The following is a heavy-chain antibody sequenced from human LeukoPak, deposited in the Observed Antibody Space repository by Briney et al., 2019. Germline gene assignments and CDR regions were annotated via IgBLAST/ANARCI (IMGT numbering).Heavy chain of an antibody. Sequence: PGGSLRLSCAASGFTFSSYEMNWVRQAPGKGLEWVSYISSSGTIIYYADSVKGRFTISRDNAKNLLYLQMNSLRAEDTAVHYCARGDRYDWDYYYYMDVWGKGTTVTISS. CDR1: GFTFSSYE. J-gene: IGHJ6*03. V-gene: IGHV3-48*03. CDR2: ISSSGTII. D-gene: IGHD1-20*01. CDR3: ARGDRYDWDYYYYMDV.